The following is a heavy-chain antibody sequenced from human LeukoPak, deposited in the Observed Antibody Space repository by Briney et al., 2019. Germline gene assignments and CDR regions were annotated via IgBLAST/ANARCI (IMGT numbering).Heavy chain of an antibody. J-gene: IGHJ4*02. D-gene: IGHD3-22*01. V-gene: IGHV3-33*01. CDR1: GFTFSRYA. CDR3: ARDWYYDSAGYFPF. CDR2: IWNDGSNQ. Sequence: GGSLRLSCAASGFTFSRYAMRWVRQAPGKGLEWVAFIWNDGSNQNYADSEKGRFTISRDNSKKMVYVQMNSLRVDDTAVYYCARDWYYDSAGYFPFWGLGTLVTVSS.